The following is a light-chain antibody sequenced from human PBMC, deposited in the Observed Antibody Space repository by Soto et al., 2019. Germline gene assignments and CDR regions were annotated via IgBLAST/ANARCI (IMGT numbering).Light chain of an antibody. J-gene: IGLJ1*01. CDR2: EDD. CDR1: SSDVGTYNF. CDR3: CSYAGSSTYI. V-gene: IGLV2-23*01. Sequence: QSALTQPASVSGSPGQSITISCTGTSSDVGTYNFVSWYQQRPGKAPTLMIFEDDQRPSGVSFRFSGSKSGNTASLTISGLQAEDEAEYYCCSYAGSSTYIFGTGTKVTVL.